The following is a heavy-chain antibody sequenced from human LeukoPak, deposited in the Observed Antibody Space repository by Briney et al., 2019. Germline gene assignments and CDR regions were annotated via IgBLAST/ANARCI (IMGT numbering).Heavy chain of an antibody. CDR3: ARDRFRGDYAAYWFDP. CDR1: GFTFSSYG. Sequence: GGSLRLSCAASGFTFSSYGMHWVRQAPGKGLEWVAFIRYDGSNKYYADSVKGRFTISRDNAKNSLYLQMNSLRAEDTALYYCARDRFRGDYAAYWFDPWGQGTLVTVSS. J-gene: IGHJ5*02. D-gene: IGHD4-17*01. CDR2: IRYDGSNK. V-gene: IGHV3-30*02.